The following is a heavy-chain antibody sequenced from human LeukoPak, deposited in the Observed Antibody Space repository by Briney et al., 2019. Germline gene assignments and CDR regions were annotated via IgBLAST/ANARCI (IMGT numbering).Heavy chain of an antibody. Sequence: GGSLRLSCAASGFTVSSNYMSWGRQAPGKGLEWVSVIFSDGSTYYADSVKGRITISRDNSKNPVYLQTNSLRAEDTAVYFCARLIVSGSYDYFDYWGQGTLVAVSS. CDR2: IFSDGST. V-gene: IGHV3-66*01. CDR3: ARLIVSGSYDYFDY. D-gene: IGHD1-26*01. J-gene: IGHJ4*02. CDR1: GFTVSSNY.